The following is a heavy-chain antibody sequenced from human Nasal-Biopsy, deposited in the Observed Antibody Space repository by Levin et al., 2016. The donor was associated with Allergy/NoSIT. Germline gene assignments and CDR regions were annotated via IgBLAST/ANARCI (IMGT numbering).Heavy chain of an antibody. Sequence: GGSLRLSCAASGFSVTENHMTWFRQAPGRGLEWLSVIFRVGSIYYADSLGDRFTVSRDSARNTMDLQVNSLRVEDTAVYYCARARFDSSVPHGDYDALDVWGHGTMVTVSS. CDR1: GFSVTENH. V-gene: IGHV3-66*01. CDR3: ARARFDSSVPHGDYDALDV. J-gene: IGHJ3*01. D-gene: IGHD3-22*01. CDR2: IFRVGSI.